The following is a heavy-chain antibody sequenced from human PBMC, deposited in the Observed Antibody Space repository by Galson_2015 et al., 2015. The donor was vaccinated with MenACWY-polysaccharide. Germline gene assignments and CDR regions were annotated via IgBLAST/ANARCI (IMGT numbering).Heavy chain of an antibody. J-gene: IGHJ4*02. CDR1: GFSLSTSGMC. CDR3: ARIPPQSYYYDSSGYPFDY. D-gene: IGHD3-22*01. CDR2: IDWDDDK. Sequence: PALVKPTQTLTLTCTFSGFSLSTSGMCVSWIRQPPGKALEWLARIDWDDDKYYSTSLKTRLTISKDTSKNQVVLTMTNMDPVDTAAYYCARIPPQSYYYDSSGYPFDYWGQGTLVTVSS. V-gene: IGHV2-70*11.